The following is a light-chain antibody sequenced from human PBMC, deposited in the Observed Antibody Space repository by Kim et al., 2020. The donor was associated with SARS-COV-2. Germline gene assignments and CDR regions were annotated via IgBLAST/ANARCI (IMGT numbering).Light chain of an antibody. CDR1: SSNIGAGFD. CDR2: ANN. J-gene: IGLJ2*01. CDR3: QSYDSSLSTSGV. Sequence: VTITCTGSSSNIGAGFDVHWYQQLPGAAPQLLIYANNNRPSGVPDRFFGSKSGTSASLTIAGLQAEDEADYYCQSYDSSLSTSGVFGGGTQLTVL. V-gene: IGLV1-40*01.